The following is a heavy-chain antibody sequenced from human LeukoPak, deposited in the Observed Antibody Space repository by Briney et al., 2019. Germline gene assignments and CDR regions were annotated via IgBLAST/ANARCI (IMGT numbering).Heavy chain of an antibody. J-gene: IGHJ4*02. D-gene: IGHD1-26*01. CDR2: ITASGGNT. V-gene: IGHV3-23*01. CDR3: ARAGSLPDY. Sequence: GGSLRLSCAASGFTFSSYAMGWVRQAPGKGLEWVSAITASGGNTYYADSLKGRFTISRDNAKTTLYLPMNSLRVEDTAVYYCARAGSLPDYWGQGTLVT. CDR1: GFTFSSYA.